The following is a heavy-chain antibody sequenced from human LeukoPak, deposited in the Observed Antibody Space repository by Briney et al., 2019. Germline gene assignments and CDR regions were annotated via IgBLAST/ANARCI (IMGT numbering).Heavy chain of an antibody. CDR2: IYYTGST. V-gene: IGHV4-39*01. CDR1: GGSVSSTEFY. Sequence: SETLSLTCTVSGGSVSSTEFYWGWIRQPPGKGLQWIGNIYYTGSTYYNPSLNSRVAMSVDTSQNQFSLKMASVAAADTAVYYCARLSKGRYFDYIFDNWGQGTLVTVSS. J-gene: IGHJ4*02. CDR3: ARLSKGRYFDYIFDN. D-gene: IGHD3-9*01.